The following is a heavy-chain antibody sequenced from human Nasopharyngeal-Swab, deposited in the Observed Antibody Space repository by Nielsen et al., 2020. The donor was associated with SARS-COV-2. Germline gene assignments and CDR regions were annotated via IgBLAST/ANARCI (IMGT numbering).Heavy chain of an antibody. CDR1: GFTLSTYT. Sequence: GGSLRLSCTTSGFTLSTYTMTWVRQAPGKGLQWISYITSGNSVQYADSVRGRFTISRDNAKNSLSLQMNSLTAEDTAVYYCARERGGGYGDYWGQGTLVTVSS. CDR3: ARERGGGYGDY. V-gene: IGHV3-48*04. J-gene: IGHJ4*02. CDR2: ITSGNSV. D-gene: IGHD5-12*01.